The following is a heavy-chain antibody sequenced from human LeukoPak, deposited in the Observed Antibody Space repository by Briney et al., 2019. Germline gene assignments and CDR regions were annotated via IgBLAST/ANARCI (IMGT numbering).Heavy chain of an antibody. CDR3: ARDARVHKWFGELLKTTTYYFDY. V-gene: IGHV4-39*07. J-gene: IGHJ4*02. CDR2: IYYSGST. Sequence: PSETLSLTCTVSGGSISSSNFYWGCIRQPPGKGLEWIVSIYYSGSTYYNPSLKSRVSISVDTSKNQFSLKLSSVTAADTAVYYCARDARVHKWFGELLKTTTYYFDYWGQGTLVTVSS. D-gene: IGHD3-10*01. CDR1: GGSISSSNFY.